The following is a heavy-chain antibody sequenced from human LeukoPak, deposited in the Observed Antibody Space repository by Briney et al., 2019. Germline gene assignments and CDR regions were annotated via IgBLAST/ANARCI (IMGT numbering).Heavy chain of an antibody. J-gene: IGHJ4*02. CDR3: ARVGDYDILTGPFDY. Sequence: GGSLRLSCAASGFTFSSYAMHWVRQAPGKGLEYVSAISSNGGSTYYANSVKGRFTISRDNSKNTLYLQMGSLRAEDMAVYYCARVGDYDILTGPFDYWGQGTLVTVSS. CDR2: ISSNGGST. D-gene: IGHD3-9*01. CDR1: GFTFSSYA. V-gene: IGHV3-64*01.